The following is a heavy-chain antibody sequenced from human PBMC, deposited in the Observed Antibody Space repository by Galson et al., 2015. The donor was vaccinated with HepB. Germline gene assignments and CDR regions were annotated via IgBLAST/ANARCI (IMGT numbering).Heavy chain of an antibody. CDR2: IYPGDSDT. D-gene: IGHD3-22*01. V-gene: IGHV5-51*01. CDR3: ARRRFYYDSSGWAFDY. Sequence: QSGAEVKKPGESLKISCKGSGYSFTSYWIGWVRQMPGKGLEWMGIIYPGDSDTRYSPSFQGQVTISADKSISTAYLQWSSLKASDTAMYYCARRRFYYDSSGWAFDYWGQGTLVTVSS. CDR1: GYSFTSYW. J-gene: IGHJ4*02.